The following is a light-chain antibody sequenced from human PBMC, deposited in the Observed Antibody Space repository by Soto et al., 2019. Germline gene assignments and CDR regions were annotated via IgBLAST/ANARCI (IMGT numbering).Light chain of an antibody. CDR3: QQYNNWS. J-gene: IGKJ5*01. V-gene: IGKV3-15*01. CDR1: QSVGSN. Sequence: EVLMTQSPATLSVSPGETATLSCRASQSVGSNLAWYQQKPGQAPRLLIYAASTRATGIPASFSGSGSGTEFTLTISSLQSEDFAVYYCQQYNNWSFGHGTRLEIK. CDR2: AAS.